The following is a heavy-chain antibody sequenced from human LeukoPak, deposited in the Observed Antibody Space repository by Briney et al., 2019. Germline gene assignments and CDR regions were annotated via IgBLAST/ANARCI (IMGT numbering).Heavy chain of an antibody. CDR1: GFTFSSSG. Sequence: GGSLRLSCAASGFTFSSSGMHWVRQAAGKGLEWVAFLRYDGSIKYYTDSVKGRFTISRDNSKNTLYLQMNSLRAEDTDVYYCVRASYYYDTSGSPRGWFDPWGEGTLVTVSS. J-gene: IGHJ5*02. D-gene: IGHD3-22*01. V-gene: IGHV3-30*02. CDR2: LRYDGSIK. CDR3: VRASYYYDTSGSPRGWFDP.